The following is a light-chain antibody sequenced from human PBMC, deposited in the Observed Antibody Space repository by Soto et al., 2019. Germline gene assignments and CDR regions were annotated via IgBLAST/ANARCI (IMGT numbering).Light chain of an antibody. CDR1: QSVAANY. V-gene: IGKV3-20*01. J-gene: IGKJ1*01. CDR2: GAS. CDR3: QQYGSSPT. Sequence: EVGLTHSPGTLSLTPGERATVSCTASQSVAANYLAWYQQKRGQAPRLLIYGASSRATGIPDRFSGSGSGTDFTLTISRLEPEDFAVYFCQQYGSSPTFGQGTKVDIK.